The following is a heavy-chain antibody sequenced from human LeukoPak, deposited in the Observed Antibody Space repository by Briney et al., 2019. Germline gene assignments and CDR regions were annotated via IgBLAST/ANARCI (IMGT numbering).Heavy chain of an antibody. V-gene: IGHV4-61*02. Sequence: PSETLSLTCTVSGGSISSGSYYWSWIRQPAGKGLEWIGRIYTSGSTNYNPSLKSRVTISVDTSKNQFSLKLSSVTAADTAEYYCAGLVLNDSSGYYRGYYYYYMDVWGKGTTVTISS. CDR3: AGLVLNDSSGYYRGYYYYYMDV. CDR2: IYTSGST. J-gene: IGHJ6*03. CDR1: GGSISSGSYY. D-gene: IGHD3-22*01.